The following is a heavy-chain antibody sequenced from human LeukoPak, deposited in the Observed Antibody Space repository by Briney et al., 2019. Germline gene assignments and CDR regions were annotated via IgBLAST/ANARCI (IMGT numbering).Heavy chain of an antibody. V-gene: IGHV3-48*01. CDR3: AKGEFRSHFDY. J-gene: IGHJ4*02. CDR1: GFTFSSYS. D-gene: IGHD3-10*01. CDR2: ISSSSSTI. Sequence: PGESLRLSCAASGFTFSSYSMNWVRQAPGKGLEWVSYISSSSSTIYYADSVKGRFTISRDNAKNSLYLQMNSLRAEDTAVYYCAKGEFRSHFDYWGQGTLVTVSS.